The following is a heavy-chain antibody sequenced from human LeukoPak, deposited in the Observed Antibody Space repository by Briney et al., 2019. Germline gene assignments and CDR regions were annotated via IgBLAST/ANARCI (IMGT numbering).Heavy chain of an antibody. CDR1: GFAFSSYS. CDR2: ISSSSSNI. J-gene: IGHJ6*03. V-gene: IGHV3-21*01. CDR3: ARGVRWDVHYYYYMDV. D-gene: IGHD1-26*01. Sequence: GGSLRLSCAASGFAFSSYSMNWVRQAPGKGLEWVSPISSSSSNIYYADSVKGRFTISRDNAKNSLYLQMNSLRAEDTAVYYCARGVRWDVHYYYYMDVWGKGTTVTVSS.